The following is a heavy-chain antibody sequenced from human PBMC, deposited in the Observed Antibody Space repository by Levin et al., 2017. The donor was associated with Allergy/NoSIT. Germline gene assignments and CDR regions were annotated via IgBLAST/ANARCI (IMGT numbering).Heavy chain of an antibody. J-gene: IGHJ4*02. CDR1: GFTFSSYW. V-gene: IGHV3-74*01. Sequence: GESLKISCAASGFTFSSYWMHWVRQAPGKGLVWVSRINSDGSRINYADSVKGRFTISRDNAKNTLYLQMNSLRAEDTAVYYCIVGDDYWGQGTLVTVSS. CDR3: IVGDDY. D-gene: IGHD1-26*01. CDR2: INSDGSRI.